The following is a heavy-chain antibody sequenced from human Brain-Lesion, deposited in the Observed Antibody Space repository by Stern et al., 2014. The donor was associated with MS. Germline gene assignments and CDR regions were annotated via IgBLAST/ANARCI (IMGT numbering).Heavy chain of an antibody. Sequence: VQLEESGAEVKKPGASVKVSCKTSGYIFTGYYIHWVRQAPGQGLEWMAWINPNTGGTKYAQKFQGRVPMSRDKSISTAYVELSSLTSDDTAVYYCARDQRGITIFGVVTDYYYLGMDVWGQGTTVTVSS. D-gene: IGHD3-3*01. CDR3: ARDQRGITIFGVVTDYYYLGMDV. CDR1: GYIFTGYY. J-gene: IGHJ6*02. V-gene: IGHV1-2*02. CDR2: INPNTGGT.